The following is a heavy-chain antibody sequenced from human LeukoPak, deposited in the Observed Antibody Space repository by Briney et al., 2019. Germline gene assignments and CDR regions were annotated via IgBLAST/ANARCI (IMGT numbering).Heavy chain of an antibody. CDR2: MNHSGSN. J-gene: IGHJ4*02. Sequence: SETLSLTCAVYGGSFSGYDWSWIRQPPGKGLEWIGEMNHSGSNNYNPSLKRRVTISVDTYTTQFSLTLSSVTAADTDVYYCARVGDYSLDSWGQGPLVTVSS. CDR3: ARVGDYSLDS. D-gene: IGHD4-11*01. V-gene: IGHV4-34*01. CDR1: GGSFSGYD.